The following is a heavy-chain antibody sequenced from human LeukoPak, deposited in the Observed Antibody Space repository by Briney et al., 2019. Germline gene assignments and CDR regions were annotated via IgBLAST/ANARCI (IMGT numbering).Heavy chain of an antibody. V-gene: IGHV3-48*04. CDR2: ISSSSSTI. D-gene: IGHD5-12*01. Sequence: GGSLRLSCAAPGFTFSSYSMNWVRQAPGKGLEWVSYISSSSSTIYYADSVKGRFTISRDNAKNSLYLQMNSLRAEDTAVYYCASAVATGHDYWGQGTLVTVSS. CDR3: ASAVATGHDY. J-gene: IGHJ4*02. CDR1: GFTFSSYS.